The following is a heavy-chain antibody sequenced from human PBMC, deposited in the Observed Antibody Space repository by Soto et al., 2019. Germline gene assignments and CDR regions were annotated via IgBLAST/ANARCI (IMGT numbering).Heavy chain of an antibody. CDR2: ISSSSSYI. J-gene: IGHJ3*02. D-gene: IGHD6-6*01. CDR3: ARDPRRELGDAFDI. CDR1: GFTFSSYS. V-gene: IGHV3-21*01. Sequence: GGSLRLSCAASGFTFSSYSMNWVHQAPGKGLEWVSSISSSSSYIYYADSVKGRFTISRDNAKNSLYLQMNSLRAEDTAVYYCARDPRRELGDAFDIWGQGTMVTVSS.